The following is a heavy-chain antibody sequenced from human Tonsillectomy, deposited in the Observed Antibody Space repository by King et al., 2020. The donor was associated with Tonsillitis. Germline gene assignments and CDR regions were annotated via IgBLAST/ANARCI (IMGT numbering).Heavy chain of an antibody. J-gene: IGHJ6*03. CDR1: GGSITTSSYN. V-gene: IGHV4-39*01. Sequence: QLQESGPGLVKPSETLSLTCTVSGGSITTSSYNWGWIRPPPGKGLGWIGTIHYTGSTPYHPSLKSRVTISVDTSNNQYSLKLSSVTAADTAVYYCARTSPYYYYHMDVWGKGTTVTVSS. CDR2: IHYTGST. CDR3: ARTSPYYYYHMDV.